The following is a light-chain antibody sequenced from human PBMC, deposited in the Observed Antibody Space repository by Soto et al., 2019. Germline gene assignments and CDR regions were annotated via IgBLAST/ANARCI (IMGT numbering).Light chain of an antibody. V-gene: IGKV3-11*01. CDR1: QSVSRY. Sequence: EIVLTQSPATLSLSPGERATLSCRASQSVSRYLAWYQQKPGKAPRLLIYDASNRATGIPARFSGSGSGTDFTLTISSREPEDFAVYYCQQRSNWPSTFGGGTKVEI. CDR3: QQRSNWPST. J-gene: IGKJ4*01. CDR2: DAS.